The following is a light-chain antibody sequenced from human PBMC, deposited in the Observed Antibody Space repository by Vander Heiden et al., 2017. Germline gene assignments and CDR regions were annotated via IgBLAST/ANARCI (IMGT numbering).Light chain of an antibody. Sequence: GDRVTITCRTSQSIAGYLNWYHQKPGKAPKLLIYAASSLQSGVPSRFSGSGYGTEFTLTISRLQPEDFGSYYCQQRDSTPKTFGQRTKVEIK. CDR1: QSIAGY. V-gene: IGKV1-39*01. CDR3: QQRDSTPKT. J-gene: IGKJ1*01. CDR2: AAS.